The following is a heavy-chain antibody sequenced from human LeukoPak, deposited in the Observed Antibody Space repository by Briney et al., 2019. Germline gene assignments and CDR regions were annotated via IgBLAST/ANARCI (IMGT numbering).Heavy chain of an antibody. D-gene: IGHD1-26*01. Sequence: ASVKVSCKASGYTFTGYCMHWVRQAPGQGLEWMGWINPNSGGTNYAQKFQGRVTMTTDTSTSTGYMELRNLRSDDTAVYFCVREWDHTRMTFDIWGQGTMVTVSS. J-gene: IGHJ3*02. CDR1: GYTFTGYC. CDR3: VREWDHTRMTFDI. CDR2: INPNSGGT. V-gene: IGHV1-2*02.